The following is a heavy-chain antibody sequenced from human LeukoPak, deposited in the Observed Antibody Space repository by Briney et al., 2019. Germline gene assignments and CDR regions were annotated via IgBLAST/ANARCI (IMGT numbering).Heavy chain of an antibody. Sequence: SETLSLTCALYGGSFSSYSWSWTWIRQTPEKGLEWIGEIIEKGNANYNPSLKSRVTIDLDTSKNQFSLKLTSMTAADTAMYYCARGHYPPRWYFDLWGRGTLVTVSS. V-gene: IGHV4-34*01. J-gene: IGHJ2*01. CDR1: GGSFSSYS. D-gene: IGHD3-10*01. CDR3: ARGHYPPRWYFDL. CDR2: IIEKGNA.